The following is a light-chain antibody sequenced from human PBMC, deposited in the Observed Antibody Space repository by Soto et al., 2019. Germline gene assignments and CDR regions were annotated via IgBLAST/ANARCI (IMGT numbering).Light chain of an antibody. V-gene: IGKV3-15*01. CDR3: QQYNNWPLA. Sequence: EIVMTQSPASLSVYPGERATLSCRASQSVSNNLAWFQQKPGQAPRLLIYGASTRATDIPARFSGSGSGTEFTLTISSLQSEDFAIYYCQQYNNWPLAFGGGTKVEIK. CDR1: QSVSNN. CDR2: GAS. J-gene: IGKJ4*01.